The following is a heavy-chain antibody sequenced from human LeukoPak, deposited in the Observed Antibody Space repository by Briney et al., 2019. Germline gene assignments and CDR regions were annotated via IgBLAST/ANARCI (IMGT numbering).Heavy chain of an antibody. V-gene: IGHV3-23*01. CDR2: ISGSGGST. CDR1: GFTFSSYA. J-gene: IGHJ4*02. D-gene: IGHD3-10*01. Sequence: GGSLRLSCAASGFTFSSYAMSWVRQAPGKGLEWASAISGSGGSTYYADSVKGRFTISRDNSKNTLYLQMNSLRAEDTAVYYCAKVFGSGSYPSYFDYWGQGTLVTVSS. CDR3: AKVFGSGSYPSYFDY.